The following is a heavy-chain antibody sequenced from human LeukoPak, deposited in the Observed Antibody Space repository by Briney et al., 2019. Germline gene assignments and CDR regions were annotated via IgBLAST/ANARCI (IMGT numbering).Heavy chain of an antibody. CDR2: IDQDGRKK. CDR3: ARSGPYQLPPRPIDY. Sequence: PGGSLRVSCAASGFTFSNYWMSWARQAPGRGLEWVANIDQDGRKKYYVDSVKGRFTISRDNPKNSLYLQMNSLRAEDTAVYFCARSGPYQLPPRPIDYWGQGTLVTVSS. CDR1: GFTFSNYW. D-gene: IGHD2-2*01. J-gene: IGHJ4*02. V-gene: IGHV3-7*01.